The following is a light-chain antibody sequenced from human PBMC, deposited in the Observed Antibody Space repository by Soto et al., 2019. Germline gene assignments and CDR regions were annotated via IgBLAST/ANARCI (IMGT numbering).Light chain of an antibody. CDR3: AAWDGDLNAVV. CDR1: SSNIGSNT. J-gene: IGLJ2*01. V-gene: IGLV1-44*01. Sequence: QSVLTQPPSASETPGQRVIISCSGGSSNIGSNTVNWYQQVPGTAPKLLISNNNQRPSGVPDRFSGSKSGISASLAISGLQSEDEADYYCAAWDGDLNAVVFGGGTQLTVL. CDR2: NNN.